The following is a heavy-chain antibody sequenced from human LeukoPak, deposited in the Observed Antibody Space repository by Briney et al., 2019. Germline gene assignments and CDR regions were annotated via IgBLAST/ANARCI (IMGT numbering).Heavy chain of an antibody. Sequence: PSETLSLTCTVSGGFINSRSYYWGWIRQPPGKGLEWIGSIYDSGTTYYNPSLKGRVTISIDTSKNQFSLKVNSVTAADTAVYFCAKPPITMIRGIIIDHYYGMDIWGQGTTATVSS. CDR2: IYDSGTT. D-gene: IGHD3-10*01. CDR3: AKPPITMIRGIIIDHYYGMDI. J-gene: IGHJ6*02. V-gene: IGHV4-39*07. CDR1: GGFINSRSYY.